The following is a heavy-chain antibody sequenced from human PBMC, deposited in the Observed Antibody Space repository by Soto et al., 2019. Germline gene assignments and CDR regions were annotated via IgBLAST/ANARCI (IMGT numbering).Heavy chain of an antibody. CDR3: AKARSGSPTRYYYYYGMDV. D-gene: IGHD1-26*01. CDR1: GFTFSSYG. Sequence: QVQLVESGGGVVQPGRSLRLSCAASGFTFSSYGMHWVRQAPGKGLEWVAVIWYDGSNKYYADSVKGRFTISRDNSKNTLYLQMNSLRAEYTAVYYCAKARSGSPTRYYYYYGMDVWGQGTTVTVSS. CDR2: IWYDGSNK. V-gene: IGHV3-33*06. J-gene: IGHJ6*02.